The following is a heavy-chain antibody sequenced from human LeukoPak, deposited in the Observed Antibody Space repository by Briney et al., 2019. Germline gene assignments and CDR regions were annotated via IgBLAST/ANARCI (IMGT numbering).Heavy chain of an antibody. CDR1: GFTFSNYA. CDR3: AMYYGSGSYSSYYFDY. Sequence: GGSLRLSCEASGFTFSNYAMHWVRQAPGKGLEWVAVISYDGGNKYYADSVKGRFTISRDNSKNTLYLQMNSLRAEDTAVYYCAMYYGSGSYSSYYFDYWGQGTLVTVSS. V-gene: IGHV3-30-3*01. J-gene: IGHJ4*02. D-gene: IGHD3-10*01. CDR2: ISYDGGNK.